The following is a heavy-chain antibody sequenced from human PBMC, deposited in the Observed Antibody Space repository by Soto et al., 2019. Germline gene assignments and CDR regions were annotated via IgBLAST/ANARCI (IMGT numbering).Heavy chain of an antibody. CDR3: ARAKLCNTLSCPHSFDT. CDR1: GGSISTNNW. D-gene: IGHD2-15*01. CDR2: VYHTGST. Sequence: QVLLQESGPGLINASGTLSLTCGVSGGSISTNNWWSWVRQTPGQGLEWIAEVYHTGSTNYNPSLKSRPTISVDKSKHQFSLRLTSVTAADSAVYYCARAKLCNTLSCPHSFDTWGQGTLVSVSS. V-gene: IGHV4-4*02. J-gene: IGHJ4*02.